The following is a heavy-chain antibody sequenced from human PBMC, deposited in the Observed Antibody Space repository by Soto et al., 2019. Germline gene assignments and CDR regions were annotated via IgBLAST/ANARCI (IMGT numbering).Heavy chain of an antibody. D-gene: IGHD2-15*01. CDR2: ISWNSGSI. CDR3: AKAAYCSGGSGYYYFDY. V-gene: IGHV3-9*01. Sequence: LRISCAASGFTVDDYAMNWVRQAPGKGLEWVSGISWNSGSIGYADSVKGRFTISRDNAKNSLYLQMNSLRAEDTALYYCAKAAYCSGGSGYYYFDYWGQGTLVTVSS. CDR1: GFTVDDYA. J-gene: IGHJ4*02.